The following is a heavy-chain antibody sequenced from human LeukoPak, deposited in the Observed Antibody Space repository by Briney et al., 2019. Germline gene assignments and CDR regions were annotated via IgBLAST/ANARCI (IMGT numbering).Heavy chain of an antibody. CDR2: ISYDGSNK. CDR1: GFTFSSYA. V-gene: IGHV3-30*04. J-gene: IGHJ4*02. D-gene: IGHD6-19*01. CDR3: ARDFRKRIAVAGTFDY. Sequence: PGRSLRLSCAASGFTFSSYAMHWVRQAPGKGLEGVAVISYDGSNKYYADSVKGQFTISRDNSKNTLYLQMNSLRAEDPAVYYCARDFRKRIAVAGTFDYWGQGTLVAVSS.